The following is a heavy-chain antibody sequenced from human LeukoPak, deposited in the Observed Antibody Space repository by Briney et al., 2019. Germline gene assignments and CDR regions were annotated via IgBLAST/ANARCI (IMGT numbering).Heavy chain of an antibody. CDR2: IYYSGST. J-gene: IGHJ3*02. CDR3: ARDLALPTYYYDSSGKSHDAFDI. Sequence: SETLSLTCTVSGGSISSYYWSWIRQPPGKGLEWNGYIYYSGSTNYNPSLKSRVTISVDTSKNQFSLKLSSVTAADTAVYYCARDLALPTYYYDSSGKSHDAFDIWGQGTMVTVSS. D-gene: IGHD3-22*01. CDR1: GGSISSYY. V-gene: IGHV4-59*12.